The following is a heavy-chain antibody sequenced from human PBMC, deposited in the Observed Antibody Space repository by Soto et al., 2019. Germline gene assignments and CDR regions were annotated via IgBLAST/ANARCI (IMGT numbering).Heavy chain of an antibody. CDR1: GGTFSSYA. CDR2: IIPIFGTA. J-gene: IGHJ4*02. V-gene: IGHV1-69*13. CDR3: ARNTYYYDSSGYYTFGGSFDY. D-gene: IGHD3-22*01. Sequence: SVKVSCKASGGTFSSYAISWVRQAPGQGLEWMGGIIPIFGTANYAQKFQGRVTITADESTSTAYMELSSLRSEDTAVYYCARNTYYYDSSGYYTFGGSFDYWGQGTLVTVSS.